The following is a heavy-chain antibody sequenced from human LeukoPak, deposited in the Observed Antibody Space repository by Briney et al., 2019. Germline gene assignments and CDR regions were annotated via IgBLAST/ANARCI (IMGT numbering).Heavy chain of an antibody. CDR3: ARDVGGEFDY. J-gene: IGHJ4*02. CDR2: IGTAGDT. D-gene: IGHD3-16*01. V-gene: IGHV3-13*01. CDR1: GFTFSSYD. Sequence: GGSLRLSCAASGFTFSSYDMHWVRHATGKGLEWVSAIGTAGDTYHPGSVKGRFTISRENAKDSLYLQMNSLRAEDTAVYYCARDVGGEFDYWGQGTLVTVSS.